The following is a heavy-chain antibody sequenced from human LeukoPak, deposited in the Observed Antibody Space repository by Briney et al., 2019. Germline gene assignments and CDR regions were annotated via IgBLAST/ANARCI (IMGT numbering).Heavy chain of an antibody. CDR2: ISVSGNT. CDR1: GFTLSSYA. V-gene: IGHV3-23*01. D-gene: IGHD6-13*01. J-gene: IGHJ4*02. CDR3: AKMGGAAAGTFSDY. Sequence: PGGSLRLSCAASGFTLSSYAMSWVRQGPGKGLEWVSAISVSGNTYHADSVKGRITISRDNSKNTLYLQMNSLRAEDTAVYYCAKMGGAAAGTFSDYWGQGTLVTVSS.